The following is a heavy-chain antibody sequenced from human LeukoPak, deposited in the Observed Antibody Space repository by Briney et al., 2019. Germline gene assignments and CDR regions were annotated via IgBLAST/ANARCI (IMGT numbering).Heavy chain of an antibody. CDR3: ATSSGYYRSFDY. V-gene: IGHV4-59*01. J-gene: IGHJ4*02. D-gene: IGHD3-22*01. Sequence: SETLSLTCTVSGGSISSYYWSWIRQPPGKGLEWIGYIYYSGSTNYNPSLKSRVTISVDTSKNQFSLKLSSVTAADTAVYYCATSSGYYRSFDYWGQGTLVTVSS. CDR2: IYYSGST. CDR1: GGSISSYY.